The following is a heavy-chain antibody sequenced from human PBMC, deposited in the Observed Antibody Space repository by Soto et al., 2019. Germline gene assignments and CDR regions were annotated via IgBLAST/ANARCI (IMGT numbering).Heavy chain of an antibody. Sequence: ASVKVSFKASGYTFTSYAMHCVRQAPGQRLEWMGWINAGNGNTKYSQKFQGRVTITRDTSASTAYMELSSLRSEDTAVYYCARIVVVVAATDYYGMDVWGQGTTVTVSS. J-gene: IGHJ6*02. CDR3: ARIVVVVAATDYYGMDV. CDR2: INAGNGNT. CDR1: GYTFTSYA. V-gene: IGHV1-3*01. D-gene: IGHD2-15*01.